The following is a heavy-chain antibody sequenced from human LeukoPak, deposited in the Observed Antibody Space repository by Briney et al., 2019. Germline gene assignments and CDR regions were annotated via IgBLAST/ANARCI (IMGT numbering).Heavy chain of an antibody. J-gene: IGHJ4*02. V-gene: IGHV3-23*01. CDR1: GFTFSSYA. CDR3: AKTSGYSSSWYYFDY. D-gene: IGHD6-13*01. CDR2: ISGSGGST. Sequence: PGGSLRLSCAASGFTFSSYAMSWVRQASGKGLEWVSAISGSGGSTYYADSVKGRFTISRDNSKNTLYLQMNSLRAEDTAVYYCAKTSGYSSSWYYFDYWGQGTLVTVSS.